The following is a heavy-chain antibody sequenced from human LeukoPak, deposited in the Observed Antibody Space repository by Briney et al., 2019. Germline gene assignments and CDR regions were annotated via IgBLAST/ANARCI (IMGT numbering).Heavy chain of an antibody. D-gene: IGHD3-10*01. J-gene: IGHJ4*02. Sequence: GASVKVSCKASGYTFTSYAMSWVRQAPGQGLEWMGWINTNTENPTYAQGFTGRFVFSLDTSVSTAYLQISNLKAEDTAVYYCARDRGDFDYWGQGTRVTVSS. CDR2: INTNTENP. CDR1: GYTFTSYA. CDR3: ARDRGDFDY. V-gene: IGHV7-4-1*02.